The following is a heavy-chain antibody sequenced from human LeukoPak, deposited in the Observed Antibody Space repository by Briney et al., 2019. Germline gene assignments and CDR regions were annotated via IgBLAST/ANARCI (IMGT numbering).Heavy chain of an antibody. CDR1: VYTFTGYY. J-gene: IGHJ5*02. V-gene: IGHV1-2*02. D-gene: IGHD2-15*01. CDR2: INPNSGGT. Sequence: ASVKVSCKASVYTFTGYYMHWVRQAPGQGLEWMGWINPNSGGTNYAQKFQGRVTMTRDTSISTAYMELSRLRSDDTAVYYCARVGVVVVVAATDWFDPWGQGTLVTVSS. CDR3: ARVGVVVVVAATDWFDP.